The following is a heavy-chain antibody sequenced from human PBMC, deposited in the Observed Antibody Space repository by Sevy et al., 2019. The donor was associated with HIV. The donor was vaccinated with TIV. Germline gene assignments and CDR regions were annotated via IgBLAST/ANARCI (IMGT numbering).Heavy chain of an antibody. CDR2: ISSSSNYI. CDR3: ARDRRELSYDSSGYSDAFDI. Sequence: GGSLRLSCRVSGFSFQYSMNWVRQAPGKGLEWVPSISSSSNYIYYADSLKGRFTVSRDNAKNSVYLQMNSLRAEDTAVYYCARDRRELSYDSSGYSDAFDIWGQGTLVTVSS. D-gene: IGHD3-22*01. J-gene: IGHJ3*02. CDR1: GFSFQYS. V-gene: IGHV3-21*01.